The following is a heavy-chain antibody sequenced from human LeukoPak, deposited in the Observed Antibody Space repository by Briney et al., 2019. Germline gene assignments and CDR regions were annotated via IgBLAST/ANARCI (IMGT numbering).Heavy chain of an antibody. CDR2: ISSSGSTI. D-gene: IGHD2-8*01. CDR3: AKDTSIGRYCTNGVCSPFDY. V-gene: IGHV3-48*03. Sequence: GGSLRLSCAASGFTFSSYEMNWVRQAPGKGLEWVSYISSSGSTIYYADSVKGRFTISRDNAKNSLYLQMNSLRADDTAVYYCAKDTSIGRYCTNGVCSPFDYWGQGTLVTVSS. J-gene: IGHJ4*02. CDR1: GFTFSSYE.